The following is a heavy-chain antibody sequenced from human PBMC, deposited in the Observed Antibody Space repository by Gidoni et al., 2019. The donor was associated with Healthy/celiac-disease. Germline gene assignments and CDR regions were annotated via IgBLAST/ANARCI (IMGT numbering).Heavy chain of an antibody. J-gene: IGHJ2*01. CDR3: AKAPPDGWSKSTNWYFDL. Sequence: EVQLVESGGGLVQPGGSRRLSCAASGLPFRRCAMSWVRQAPGKGLEWVSAISGSGGSTYYADSVKGRFTISRDNSKNTLYLQMNSLRAEDTAVYYCAKAPPDGWSKSTNWYFDLWGRGTLVTVSS. V-gene: IGHV3-23*04. CDR1: GLPFRRCA. D-gene: IGHD2-15*01. CDR2: ISGSGGST.